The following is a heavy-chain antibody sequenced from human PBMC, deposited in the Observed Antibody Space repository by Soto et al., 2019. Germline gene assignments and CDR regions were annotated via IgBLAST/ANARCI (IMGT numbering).Heavy chain of an antibody. CDR3: AKGGAVYGLLTHDY. J-gene: IGHJ4*02. CDR1: GVTFSDYA. D-gene: IGHD3-9*01. Sequence: LILSGADSGVTFSDYAMRWFRQAPGKGLEWVTTITGSSPTLYYTDSVKGRFAISRDNSRNILFLQMNSLTAEDTAVYYCAKGGAVYGLLTHDYWGQGTMFTVSS. CDR2: ITGSSPTL. V-gene: IGHV3-23*01.